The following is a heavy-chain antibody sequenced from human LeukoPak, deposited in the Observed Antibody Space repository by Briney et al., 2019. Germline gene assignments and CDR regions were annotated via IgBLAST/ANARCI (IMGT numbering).Heavy chain of an antibody. CDR2: IYSGGST. V-gene: IGHV3-66*01. J-gene: IGHJ1*01. CDR3: VVGGAGRGYFPN. Sequence: GGSLRLSCAASGFTVSSNYMSWVRQAPGKGLEWVSVIYSGGSTYYADSVKGRFTISRDNSKNTLYLQMNSLRAEDTAVYFCVVGGAGRGYFPNWGQGSLVIVSS. CDR1: GFTVSSNY. D-gene: IGHD2-15*01.